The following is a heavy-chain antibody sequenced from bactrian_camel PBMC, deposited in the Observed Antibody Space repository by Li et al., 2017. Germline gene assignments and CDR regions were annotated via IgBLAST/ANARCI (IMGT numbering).Heavy chain of an antibody. V-gene: IGHV3S40*01. J-gene: IGHJ6*01. Sequence: DVQLVESGGGLVQPGGSLRLSCAASGFTLSSNDMSWVRQAPGKGLEWVASINSGRAGTTYYPDSVKGRFTISRDNAKSTVYLQMNSLKSEDTALYYCVSRGEFTVGFGYWGQGTQVTV. CDR3: VSRGEFTVGFGY. CDR2: INSGRAGTT. D-gene: IGHD4*01. CDR1: GFTLSSND.